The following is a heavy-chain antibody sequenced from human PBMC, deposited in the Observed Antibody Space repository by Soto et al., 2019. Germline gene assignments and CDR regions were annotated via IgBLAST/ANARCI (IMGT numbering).Heavy chain of an antibody. D-gene: IGHD1-26*01. Sequence: EVQLVESGGTLVQPGGSLRLSCVASGLIFSNYEMNWVRQAPGKGLEWLSYIGSGGSPIYYADSVKGRFTISRDNAKNSLSLQMNSLRAEDTAVYYCARFPFEVDYYYCYAMDVWGQGTTVTVSS. CDR1: GLIFSNYE. CDR2: IGSGGSPI. CDR3: ARFPFEVDYYYCYAMDV. V-gene: IGHV3-48*03. J-gene: IGHJ6*02.